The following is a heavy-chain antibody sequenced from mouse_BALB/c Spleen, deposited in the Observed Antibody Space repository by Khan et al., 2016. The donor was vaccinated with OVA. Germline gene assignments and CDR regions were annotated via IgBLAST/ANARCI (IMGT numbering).Heavy chain of an antibody. CDR3: ARPYRYDGRAWFAY. D-gene: IGHD2-14*01. Sequence: EVKLLESGGGLVQPGGSLKLSCAASGFAFSRYWMRWVRQAPGKGLEWIGEINPDSSTINYTPSLKDKFIISRDNAKNTLYLQMSKVRSEDTALYYCARPYRYDGRAWFAYWGQGTLVTVSA. CDR1: GFAFSRYW. J-gene: IGHJ3*01. CDR2: INPDSSTI. V-gene: IGHV4-1*02.